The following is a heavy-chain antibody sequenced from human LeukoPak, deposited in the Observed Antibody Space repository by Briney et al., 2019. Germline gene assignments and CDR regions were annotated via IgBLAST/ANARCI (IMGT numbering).Heavy chain of an antibody. CDR3: ARLKGRTYFDY. V-gene: IGHV4-59*01. J-gene: IGHJ4*02. CDR2: IYYSGST. CDR1: GGSISSYD. Sequence: SETLSLTRTVSGGSISSYDWSWIRQPPGKGLEGIGYIYYSGSTYYNPSLKSRVTISVATSKNQFSLKLSSVTAADTAVYYWARLKGRTYFDYWGQGTLVTVSS.